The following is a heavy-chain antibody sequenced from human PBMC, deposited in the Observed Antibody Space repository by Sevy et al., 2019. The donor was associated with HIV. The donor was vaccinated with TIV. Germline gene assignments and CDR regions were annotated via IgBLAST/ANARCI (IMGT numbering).Heavy chain of an antibody. CDR3: ARGGGYGTEGICYYYNYYMDV. CDR2: IYYSVST. J-gene: IGHJ6*03. Sequence: SETLSLTCTVSGGSVSSGNYYWSWIRQPPGKGLEWIGYIYYSVSTNYNPSLKRRVTISVDPSKNQFSLKLSSVTAADTAVYYCARGGGYGTEGICYYYNYYMDVWGKGTTVTVSS. CDR1: GGSVSSGNYY. D-gene: IGHD2-8*01. V-gene: IGHV4-61*01.